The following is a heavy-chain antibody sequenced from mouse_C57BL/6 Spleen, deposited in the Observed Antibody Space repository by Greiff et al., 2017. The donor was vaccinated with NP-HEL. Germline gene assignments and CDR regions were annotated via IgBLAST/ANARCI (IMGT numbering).Heavy chain of an antibody. J-gene: IGHJ2*01. D-gene: IGHD2-1*01. CDR1: GYTFTDYE. CDR2: IDPETGGT. V-gene: IGHV1-15*01. CDR3: TRTYGNYPLDY. Sequence: VQLQQSGAELVRPGASVTLSCKASGYTFTDYEMHWVKQTPVHGLEWIGAIDPETGGTAYNQKFKGKALLTADKSSSTAYMELRSLTSEDSAVYYCTRTYGNYPLDYWGQGTTLTVSS.